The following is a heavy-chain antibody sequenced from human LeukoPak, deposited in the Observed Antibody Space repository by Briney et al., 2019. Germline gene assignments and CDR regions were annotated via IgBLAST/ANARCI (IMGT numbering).Heavy chain of an antibody. CDR3: ARDFWAYMVRRVIISGY. CDR2: ISYDGSNK. CDR1: GFTFSRYA. D-gene: IGHD3-10*01. J-gene: IGHJ4*02. Sequence: GGSLRLSCAASGFTFSRYAMHWVRQAPGKGLEGVAVISYDGSNKYYADSVKGRFTISRDNSKNTLYLQMNSLRAEDTAVYYCARDFWAYMVRRVIISGYWGQGTLVTVSP. V-gene: IGHV3-30-3*01.